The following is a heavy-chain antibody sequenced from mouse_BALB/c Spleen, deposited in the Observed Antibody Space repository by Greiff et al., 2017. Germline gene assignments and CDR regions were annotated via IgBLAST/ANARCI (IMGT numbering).Heavy chain of an antibody. D-gene: IGHD6-1*01. Sequence: QVQLQQSGPSLVQPSQSLSITCTVSGFSLTSYGVHWVRQSPGKGLEWLGVIWRGGSTDYNAAFMSRLSISKDNSKSQVFLKMNSLQTDDTAMYYCARQASFRGAMDYWGQGTSVTVSS. V-gene: IGHV2-5-1*01. J-gene: IGHJ4*01. CDR1: GFSLTSYG. CDR2: IWRGGST. CDR3: ARQASFRGAMDY.